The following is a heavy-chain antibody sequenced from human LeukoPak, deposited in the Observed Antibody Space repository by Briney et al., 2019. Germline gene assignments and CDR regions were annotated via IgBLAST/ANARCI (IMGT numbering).Heavy chain of an antibody. CDR3: ARVMRLVALRLDAFDI. Sequence: PSETLSLTCTVSGGSISSYYWSWIRQPPGKGLEWIGYIYYSGSTNYNPSLKSRVTISVDTSKNQFSLKLSSVTAAATAVYYCARVMRLVALRLDAFDIWGQGTMVTVSS. CDR1: GGSISSYY. CDR2: IYYSGST. D-gene: IGHD5-12*01. J-gene: IGHJ3*02. V-gene: IGHV4-59*01.